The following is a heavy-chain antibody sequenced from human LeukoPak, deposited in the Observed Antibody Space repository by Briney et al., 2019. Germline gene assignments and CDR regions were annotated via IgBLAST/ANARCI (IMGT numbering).Heavy chain of an antibody. Sequence: SVKVSCKASGGTFSSYAISWVRQAPGQGLEWMGGIIRIFGTANYAQKSRGRVTITTDESTSTAYMELISLRSEDTAVYYCARTHYDFWSPQKGYYMDVWGKGTTVTVSS. D-gene: IGHD3-3*01. J-gene: IGHJ6*03. CDR1: GGTFSSYA. CDR2: IIRIFGTA. V-gene: IGHV1-69*05. CDR3: ARTHYDFWSPQKGYYMDV.